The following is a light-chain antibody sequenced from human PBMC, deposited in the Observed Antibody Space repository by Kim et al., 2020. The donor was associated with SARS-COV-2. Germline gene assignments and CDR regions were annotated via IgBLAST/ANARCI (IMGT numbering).Light chain of an antibody. CDR1: SGSIASNY. CDR2: QDN. J-gene: IGLJ3*02. Sequence: GKTVTISCPRSSGSIASNYVQWYQQRPDSSPSTLIYQDNQRPSGVPDRFSGSVDRSSNSASLTISGLKTEDEADYYCQSYDSNNWVFGGGTKLTVL. V-gene: IGLV6-57*01. CDR3: QSYDSNNWV.